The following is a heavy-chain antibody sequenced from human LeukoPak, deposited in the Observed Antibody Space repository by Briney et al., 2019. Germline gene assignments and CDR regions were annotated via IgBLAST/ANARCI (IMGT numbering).Heavy chain of an antibody. CDR3: ARGPNRWWVVSRNWGMDV. V-gene: IGHV3-43*01. Sequence: GGSLRFSCAASGLSISDNSMHWVRHAQGNGLEWVYLISCYVFTTYYSDSVKGRFTVYRDSSKNSLHLQMNSLRTEDTALYYCARGPNRWWVVSRNWGMDVWGQGTTVTVSS. CDR2: ISCYVFTT. J-gene: IGHJ6*02. D-gene: IGHD2-15*01. CDR1: GLSISDNS.